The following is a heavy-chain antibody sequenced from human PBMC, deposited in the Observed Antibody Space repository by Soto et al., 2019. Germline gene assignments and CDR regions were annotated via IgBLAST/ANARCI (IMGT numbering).Heavy chain of an antibody. Sequence: ASVKVSCKASGYTFTSYDINWVRQATGQGLEWMGWMNPNSGNTGYAQKFQGRVTMTRNTSISTAYMELSSLRSEDTAVYYCAREQGACSSNSCTPFDYWGQGTLVTVSS. D-gene: IGHD2-2*01. CDR1: GYTFTSYD. V-gene: IGHV1-8*01. CDR2: MNPNSGNT. J-gene: IGHJ4*02. CDR3: AREQGACSSNSCTPFDY.